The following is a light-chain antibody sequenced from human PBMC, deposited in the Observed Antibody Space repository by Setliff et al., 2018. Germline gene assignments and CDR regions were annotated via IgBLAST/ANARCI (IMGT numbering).Light chain of an antibody. V-gene: IGLV2-14*01. CDR3: SSYTCSSTLV. CDR2: DVS. Sequence: QSALTQPASVSGSPGQSITISCTGTSSDVGGYNYVSWYQQHPGKAPKLMIYDVSKRPSGVSNRFSGSKSGNTASLTISGLQAEDEADYYCSSYTCSSTLVFGGGTK. J-gene: IGLJ2*01. CDR1: SSDVGGYNY.